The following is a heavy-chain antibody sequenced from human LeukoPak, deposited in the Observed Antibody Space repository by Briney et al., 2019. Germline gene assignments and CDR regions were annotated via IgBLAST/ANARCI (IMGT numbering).Heavy chain of an antibody. V-gene: IGHV4-59*08. D-gene: IGHD1-26*01. CDR1: GGSISIYY. CDR3: ARHTLVGARNAFDI. CDR2: MYYSGNT. Sequence: ASETLSLTCNVSGGSISIYYWSWIRQPPGKGLEWIGYMYYSGNTNYNPSLKSRVTTSVDSSKNQFSLKLSSVTAADTAVYYCARHTLVGARNAFDIWGQGTMVTVSS. J-gene: IGHJ3*02.